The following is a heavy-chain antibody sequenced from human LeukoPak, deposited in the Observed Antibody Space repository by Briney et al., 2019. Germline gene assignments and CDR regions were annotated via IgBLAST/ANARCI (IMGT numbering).Heavy chain of an antibody. Sequence: GGSLRLSCAASGFTFSSYAMSWVRQAPGKGLEWVSAISGSGGSTYYADSVKGRFTISRGNSKNTLYLQMNSLRAEDTAVYYCAKNRYYDILTGHDAFDIWGQGTMVTVSS. D-gene: IGHD3-9*01. V-gene: IGHV3-23*01. CDR2: ISGSGGST. J-gene: IGHJ3*02. CDR3: AKNRYYDILTGHDAFDI. CDR1: GFTFSSYA.